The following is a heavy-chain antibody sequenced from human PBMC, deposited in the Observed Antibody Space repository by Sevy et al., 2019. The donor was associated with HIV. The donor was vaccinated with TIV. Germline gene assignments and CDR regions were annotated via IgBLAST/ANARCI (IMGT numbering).Heavy chain of an antibody. CDR3: ARETPISAYNDF. CDR2: ISRRSTTI. J-gene: IGHJ4*02. Sequence: GESLKISCAASGFPCSNDNMNWVRQTPGRGLEWVSYISRRSTTIYYADSVKGRFTISRDNDQSSLYLQMNALRDEDTAVYYCARETPISAYNDFWGQGTLVTVSS. CDR1: GFPCSNDN. V-gene: IGHV3-48*02. D-gene: IGHD3-16*01.